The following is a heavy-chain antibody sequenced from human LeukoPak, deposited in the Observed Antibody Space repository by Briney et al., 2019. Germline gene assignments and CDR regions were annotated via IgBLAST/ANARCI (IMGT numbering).Heavy chain of an antibody. V-gene: IGHV3-30*02. CDR3: AKKSIPGSTSCPFDY. D-gene: IGHD2-2*01. J-gene: IGHJ4*02. Sequence: GGSLRLSCAASGFTFSSYGMHWVRQAPGKGLEWVAFIRYDGSNKYYADSVKGRFTISRDNSKNTLYLQMNSLRAEDTAVYYCAKKSIPGSTSCPFDYWGQGTLVTVSS. CDR2: IRYDGSNK. CDR1: GFTFSSYG.